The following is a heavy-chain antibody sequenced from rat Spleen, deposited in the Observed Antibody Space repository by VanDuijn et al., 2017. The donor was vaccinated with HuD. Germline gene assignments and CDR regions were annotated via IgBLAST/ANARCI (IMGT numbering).Heavy chain of an antibody. CDR2: ISPSGGST. CDR3: AKSRFYYYDGGYYCFNY. J-gene: IGHJ2*01. CDR1: GFTFSNYG. D-gene: IGHD1-12*02. Sequence: EVQLVESGGGLVQPGRSLKLSCAASGFTFSNYGMHWIRQAPTKGLEWVASISPSGGSTYYRDSVKGRFTISRDNAKSTLYLQMDSLRSEDTATYYCAKSRFYYYDGGYYCFNYWGLGVMVTVSS. V-gene: IGHV5-19*01.